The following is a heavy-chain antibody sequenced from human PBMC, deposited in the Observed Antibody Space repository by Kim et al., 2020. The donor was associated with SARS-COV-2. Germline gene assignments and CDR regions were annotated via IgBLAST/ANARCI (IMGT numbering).Heavy chain of an antibody. CDR2: ISRTSSYI. J-gene: IGHJ4*02. D-gene: IGHD6-19*01. CDR1: GFSVGRYS. V-gene: IGHV3-21*01. Sequence: GGSLRLSCAASGFSVGRYSMNWVRQAPGKGLEWVSLISRTSSYIHYADSVKGRSTISRDNAKNSQQLKMTSMRAEDTAVYYWAGDSGAGTSKFDSWGEGTLVTISS. CDR3: AGDSGAGTSKFDS.